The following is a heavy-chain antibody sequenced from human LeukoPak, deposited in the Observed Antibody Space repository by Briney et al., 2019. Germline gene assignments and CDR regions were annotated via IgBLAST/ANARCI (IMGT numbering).Heavy chain of an antibody. Sequence: ASVKVPCKASGGTFSSYAISWVRQAPGQGLEWMGIINPSGGSTSYAQKFQGRVTMTRDTSTSTVYMELSSLRSEDTAVYYCARGGLIAARPDPFDPWGQGTLVTVSS. CDR1: GGTFSSYA. D-gene: IGHD6-6*01. CDR2: INPSGGST. V-gene: IGHV1-46*01. J-gene: IGHJ5*02. CDR3: ARGGLIAARPDPFDP.